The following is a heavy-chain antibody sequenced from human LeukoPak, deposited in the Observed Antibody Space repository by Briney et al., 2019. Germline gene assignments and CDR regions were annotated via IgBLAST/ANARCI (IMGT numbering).Heavy chain of an antibody. D-gene: IGHD3-22*01. CDR3: ASDRYYYDSSGYRRAFDI. CDR1: GYTLTELS. CDR2: FDPEDGET. J-gene: IGHJ3*02. Sequence: ASVKVSCKVSGYTLTELSMHWVRQAPGKGLEWMGGFDPEDGETIYAQKFQGRVTMTEDTSTDTAYMELSSLRSEDTAVYYRASDRYYYDSSGYRRAFDIWGKGTMVTVSS. V-gene: IGHV1-24*01.